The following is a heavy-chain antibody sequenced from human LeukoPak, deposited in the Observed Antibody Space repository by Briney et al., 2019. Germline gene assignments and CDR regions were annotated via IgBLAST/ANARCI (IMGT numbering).Heavy chain of an antibody. CDR2: INSDGSST. V-gene: IGHV3-74*01. CDR3: ARESAIQPFDY. D-gene: IGHD1-1*01. Sequence: GGSLRLSCAASGFTFGSYWMHWVRQAPGKGLVWVSRINSDGSSTSYADSVKGRFTISRDNAKNTLYLQMNSLRAEDTAVYYCARESAIQPFDYWGQGTLVTVSS. J-gene: IGHJ4*02. CDR1: GFTFGSYW.